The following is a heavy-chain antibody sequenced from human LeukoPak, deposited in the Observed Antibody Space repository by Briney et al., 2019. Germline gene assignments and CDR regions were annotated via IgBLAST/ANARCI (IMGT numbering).Heavy chain of an antibody. Sequence: GASVKVSCKASGGTFSSYAINWVRQAPGQGLEWMGGIIPIFGTTNYAQKFQGRVTITADESTSTAYMELSSLRSEDTAVYHCARVGNTLRYCSRTSCYPIFDYWGQGTLVTVSS. J-gene: IGHJ4*02. V-gene: IGHV1-69*13. CDR3: ARVGNTLRYCSRTSCYPIFDY. CDR2: IIPIFGTT. D-gene: IGHD2-2*01. CDR1: GGTFSSYA.